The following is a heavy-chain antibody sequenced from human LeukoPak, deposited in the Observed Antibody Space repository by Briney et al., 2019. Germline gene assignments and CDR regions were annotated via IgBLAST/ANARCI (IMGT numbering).Heavy chain of an antibody. CDR1: GFTFTSYW. D-gene: IGHD3-10*01. CDR3: AGRSGSFDC. CDR2: IKQDGSKK. V-gene: IGHV3-7*01. J-gene: IGHJ4*02. Sequence: GGSLRLSCAPYGFTFTSYWMSWVRQAPGKGLEWVANIKQDGSKKNEVDSVKGRFTISRDNAKNSLYLQINSLRVEDTAVYYCAGRSGSFDCWGQGTLVTVSS.